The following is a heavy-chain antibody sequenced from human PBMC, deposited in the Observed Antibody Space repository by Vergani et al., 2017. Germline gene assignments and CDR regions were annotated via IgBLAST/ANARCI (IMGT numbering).Heavy chain of an antibody. D-gene: IGHD3-10*01. Sequence: QVQLQESGPGLVKPSQTLSLTCTVSGGSISSGDYYWSWIRQPPGKGLEWIGYIYYSGSTYYNPSLKSRVTISVDTSKNQFSLKLSSVTAADTAVYYCARDRYYYGSGSYPVDYWGQGTLVTVSS. CDR1: GGSISSGDYY. V-gene: IGHV4-30-4*01. CDR2: IYYSGST. CDR3: ARDRYYYGSGSYPVDY. J-gene: IGHJ4*02.